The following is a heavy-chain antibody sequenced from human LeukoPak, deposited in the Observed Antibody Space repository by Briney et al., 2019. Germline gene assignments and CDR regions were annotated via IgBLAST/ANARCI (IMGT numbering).Heavy chain of an antibody. D-gene: IGHD2-15*01. Sequence: GGSLRFYCAASTFTSGDYNMTRHRQAPGQGLEWVANIKQDGNEKYYVDFVSGRFAISRDYAKNSLYLNMNSLRAEDTAVYYCARDRAVLVAATCSYYCYMDVWGKGTTVTVSS. CDR3: ARDRAVLVAATCSYYCYMDV. CDR1: TFTSGDYN. V-gene: IGHV3-7*01. CDR2: IKQDGNEK. J-gene: IGHJ6*03.